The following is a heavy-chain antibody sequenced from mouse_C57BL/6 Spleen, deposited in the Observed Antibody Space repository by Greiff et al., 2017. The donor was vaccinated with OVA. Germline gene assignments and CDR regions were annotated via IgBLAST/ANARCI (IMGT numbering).Heavy chain of an antibody. CDR3: ARSDYYGSSYEDYFDY. D-gene: IGHD1-1*01. Sequence: VQLQQPGAELVKPGASVKMSCKASGYTFTSYWITWVKQRPGQGLEWIGDIYPGSGSTNYNEKFKSKATLTVDTSSSTAYMQLSSLTSEDSAVYYCARSDYYGSSYEDYFDYWGQGTTLTVSS. CDR1: GYTFTSYW. V-gene: IGHV1-55*01. CDR2: IYPGSGST. J-gene: IGHJ2*01.